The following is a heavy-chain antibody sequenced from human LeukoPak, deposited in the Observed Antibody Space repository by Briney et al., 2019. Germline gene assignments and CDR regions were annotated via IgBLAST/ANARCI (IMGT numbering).Heavy chain of an antibody. J-gene: IGHJ5*02. D-gene: IGHD2-21*01. V-gene: IGHV3-33*01. CDR3: ARPTYSFDP. Sequence: GGSLRLSCVASGFTFRNRGMHWVRQAPGKGLEWVAVIWYDGSNKYYADSVKGRFTISRDNSKNTLYLQMNSLRAEDTAVYYCARPTYSFDPWGQGTLVTVSS. CDR2: IWYDGSNK. CDR1: GFTFRNRG.